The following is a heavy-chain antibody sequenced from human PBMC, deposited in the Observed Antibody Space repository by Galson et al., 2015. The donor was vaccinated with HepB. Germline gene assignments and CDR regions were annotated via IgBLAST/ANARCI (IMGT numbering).Heavy chain of an antibody. Sequence: SVKVSCKASGYTFTSYAMHWVRQAPGQRLEWMGWINAGNGNTKYSQKFQGRVTITRDTSASTAYMELSSLRSEDTAVYYCARSPLELRGTRTKHFDYWGQGTLVTVSS. D-gene: IGHD1-7*01. CDR3: ARSPLELRGTRTKHFDY. J-gene: IGHJ4*02. CDR1: GYTFTSYA. V-gene: IGHV1-3*01. CDR2: INAGNGNT.